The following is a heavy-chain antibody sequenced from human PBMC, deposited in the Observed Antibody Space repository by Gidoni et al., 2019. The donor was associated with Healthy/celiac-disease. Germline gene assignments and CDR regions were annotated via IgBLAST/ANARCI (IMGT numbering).Heavy chain of an antibody. V-gene: IGHV1-2*02. J-gene: IGHJ4*02. Sequence: VPLVQSGAEVKKPGASVTVSCKASGYTFTGYYMHWVRQAPGQGLEWMGWINPNSGGTNYAQKFQGRVTMTRDTSISTAYMELSRLRSDDTAVYYCARDPGYSGSYLFDYWGQGTLVTVSS. CDR3: ARDPGYSGSYLFDY. CDR1: GYTFTGYY. CDR2: INPNSGGT. D-gene: IGHD1-26*01.